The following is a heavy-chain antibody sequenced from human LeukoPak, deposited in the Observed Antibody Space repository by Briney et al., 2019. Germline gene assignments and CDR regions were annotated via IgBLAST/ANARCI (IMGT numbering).Heavy chain of an antibody. V-gene: IGHV4-59*01. J-gene: IGHJ3*01. D-gene: IGHD2-21*01. Sequence: PSETLSLTSTVSGASIRSYYWTWLRQSPGKGLEWIGSITYSGNTQLNPSLRSRVTMSSDPPKSQFSLKLTSVTTADTALYYCAQQVIGTSNSFDVWGQGTMVTVSS. CDR1: GASIRSYY. CDR3: AQQVIGTSNSFDV. CDR2: ITYSGNT.